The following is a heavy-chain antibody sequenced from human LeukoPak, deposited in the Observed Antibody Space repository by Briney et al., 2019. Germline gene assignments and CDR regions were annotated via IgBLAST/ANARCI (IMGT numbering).Heavy chain of an antibody. V-gene: IGHV3-23*01. CDR3: AKGAWYNWNHYFDY. Sequence: PGGSLRLSCAASGFTFSSYAMSWVRQAPGKGLEWVSAISSSGGSTYYADSVKGRLTISRDNSKNTLYLQMNSLRAEDTAVYYCAKGAWYNWNHYFDYWGQGTLVTVSS. CDR2: ISSSGGST. J-gene: IGHJ4*02. D-gene: IGHD1-20*01. CDR1: GFTFSSYA.